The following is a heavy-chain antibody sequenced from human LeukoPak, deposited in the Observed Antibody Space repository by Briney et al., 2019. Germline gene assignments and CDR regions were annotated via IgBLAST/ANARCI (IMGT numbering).Heavy chain of an antibody. Sequence: SETLSLTCTVSGGSISSSSDYWGWIPQPPGKGLEWIGEINHSGSTNYNPSLKSRVTISVDTSKNQFSLKLSSVTAADTAVYYCARTTVTSLDYWGQGTLVTVSS. J-gene: IGHJ4*02. CDR3: ARTTVTSLDY. CDR2: INHSGST. D-gene: IGHD4-17*01. V-gene: IGHV4-39*07. CDR1: GGSISSSSDY.